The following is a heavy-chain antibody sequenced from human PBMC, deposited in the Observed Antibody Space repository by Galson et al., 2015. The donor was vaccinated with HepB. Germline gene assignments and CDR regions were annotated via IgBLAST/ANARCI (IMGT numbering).Heavy chain of an antibody. V-gene: IGHV3-23*01. CDR2: ITYSGGRI. D-gene: IGHD2-2*01. J-gene: IGHJ4*02. CDR3: AKWLWGTSCHFCFDY. CDR1: GFTFSTYA. Sequence: SLRLSCAASGFTFSTYAMSWVRQAPGKGLEWVSGITYSGGRIYYADSVKGRFTISRDNSKNTLCLQMRTLRAEDTAVYYCAKWLWGTSCHFCFDYWGQGTMVTVSS.